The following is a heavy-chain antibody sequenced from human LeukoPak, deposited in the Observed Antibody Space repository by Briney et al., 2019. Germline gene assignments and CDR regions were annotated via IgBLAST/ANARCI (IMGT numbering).Heavy chain of an antibody. V-gene: IGHV3-23*01. D-gene: IGHD3-3*01. J-gene: IGHJ3*02. Sequence: GGSLSLSCAASAFTFSSNAMSWVRQAPGEGLEWVSSISGSGGSTYYADSVKGRFTISRDNSKNTLYLQMNSLRAEDTAVYYCAKPQYYDFWSGYPYDAFDIWGQGTMVTVSS. CDR3: AKPQYYDFWSGYPYDAFDI. CDR2: ISGSGGST. CDR1: AFTFSSNA.